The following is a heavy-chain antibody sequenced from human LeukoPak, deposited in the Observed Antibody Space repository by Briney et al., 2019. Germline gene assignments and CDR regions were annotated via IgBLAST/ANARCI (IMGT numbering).Heavy chain of an antibody. J-gene: IGHJ5*02. CDR3: ARFVQRVATIKGWFDP. CDR1: GGSISSSSYY. CDR2: IYYSGST. V-gene: IGHV4-39*07. Sequence: PSETLSLTCTVSGGSISSSSYYWGWIRQPPGKGLEWIGSIYYSGSTNYNPSLKSRVTISVDTSKNQFSLKLSSVTAADTAVYYCARFVQRVATIKGWFDPWGQGTLVTVSS. D-gene: IGHD5-24*01.